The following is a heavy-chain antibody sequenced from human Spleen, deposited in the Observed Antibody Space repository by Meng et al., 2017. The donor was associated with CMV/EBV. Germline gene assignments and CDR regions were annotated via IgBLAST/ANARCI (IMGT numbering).Heavy chain of an antibody. CDR3: ARDPGDDYYYGMDV. V-gene: IGHV3-48*03. Sequence: GGSLRLSCAASGFTFSSYEMNWVRQAPGKGLEWVSYISSSGSTIYYADSVKGRFTISRDNAKNSLYLQMNSLRAEDTAVYYCARDPGDDYYYGMDVWGQGTTVTVSS. CDR1: GFTFSSYE. J-gene: IGHJ6*02. D-gene: IGHD3-16*01. CDR2: ISSSGSTI.